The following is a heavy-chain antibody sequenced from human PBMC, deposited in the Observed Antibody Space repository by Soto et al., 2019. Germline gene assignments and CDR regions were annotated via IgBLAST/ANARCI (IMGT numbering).Heavy chain of an antibody. CDR2: IKQDGSEK. CDR1: GFTFSSYW. J-gene: IGHJ6*02. V-gene: IGHV3-7*03. Sequence: GGSLRLSCAASGFTFSSYWMGWVRQAPGKGLEWVANIKQDGSEKYYVDSVKGRFTISRDNAKNSLYLQMNSLRAEDTAVYYCARTTFPPYYYGMDVWGQGTTVTVSS. CDR3: ARTTFPPYYYGMDV. D-gene: IGHD1-1*01.